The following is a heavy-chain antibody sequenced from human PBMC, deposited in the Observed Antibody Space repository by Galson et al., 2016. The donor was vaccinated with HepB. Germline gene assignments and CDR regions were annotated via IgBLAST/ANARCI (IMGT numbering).Heavy chain of an antibody. CDR2: ISGTSTYI. V-gene: IGHV3-21*01. D-gene: IGHD3-9*01. J-gene: IGHJ4*01. CDR3: ARDLRGMIRFFDWSTHFDS. CDR1: GFTFSSYG. Sequence: SLRLSCAASGFTFSSYGMHWVRQAPGKGLEWVSSISGTSTYIYCADSVKGRFTISRDNAKNSLYLQMNNVRAEDTAVYYCARDLRGMIRFFDWSTHFDSWGQGTLVTVSS.